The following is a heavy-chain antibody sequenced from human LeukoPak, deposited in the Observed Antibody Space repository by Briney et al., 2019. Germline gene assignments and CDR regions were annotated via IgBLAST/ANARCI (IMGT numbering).Heavy chain of an antibody. Sequence: SETLSLTCTVSGGSISSSSYYWDWLRQAPGLGLEWNGNIYSGGNTYYTPSLESRVTISVDTSQNQFSLKLSSVPAADTAIYFCARHSRSGSGGYENAFDIWGQGTMVTVSS. CDR3: ARHSRSGSGGYENAFDI. J-gene: IGHJ3*02. CDR2: IYSGGNT. D-gene: IGHD5-12*01. V-gene: IGHV4-39*01. CDR1: GGSISSSSYY.